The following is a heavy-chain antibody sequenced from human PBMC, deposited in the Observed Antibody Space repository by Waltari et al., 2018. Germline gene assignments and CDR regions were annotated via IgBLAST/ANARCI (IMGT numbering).Heavy chain of an antibody. D-gene: IGHD2-15*01. J-gene: IGHJ6*03. CDR3: HLLGRDVVLAGATPSYYSYMDV. V-gene: IGHV1-24*01. CDR1: EYYSGVLS. Sequence: QVKVVQSGAEAMKPGTAANVSCKISEYYSGVLSRHGLRYHRGKGLEWIGRFDRGEEQTTSAPKFMGRLTMTEDTTTDTAYMELSSLRSEDTAVYYCHLLGRDVVLAGATPSYYSYMDVWGRGTSVTVSS. CDR2: FDRGEEQT.